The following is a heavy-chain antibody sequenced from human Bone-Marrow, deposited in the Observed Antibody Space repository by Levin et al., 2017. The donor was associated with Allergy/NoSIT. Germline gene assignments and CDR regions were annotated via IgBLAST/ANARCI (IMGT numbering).Heavy chain of an antibody. CDR1: GGSISSSNW. J-gene: IGHJ3*01. D-gene: IGHD2-8*02. CDR3: ARRNSSWVVFAFDV. CDR2: IYHSGST. V-gene: IGHV4-4*02. Sequence: KTSETLSLTCAVSGGSISSSNWWNWVRQSPGGGLEWIGEIYHSGSTNYNPSLKNRIFISVDKSRNQFSLRLNSVTAADTALYYCARRNSSWVVFAFDVRGQGTLVAVSS.